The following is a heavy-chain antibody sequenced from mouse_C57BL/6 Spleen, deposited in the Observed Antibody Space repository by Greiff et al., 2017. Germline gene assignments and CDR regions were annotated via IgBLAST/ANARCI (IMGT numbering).Heavy chain of an antibody. Sequence: QVQLQQPGAELVKPGASVKLSCKASGYTFTSYWMHWVKQRPGRGLEWIGRIDPNSGGTKYNEKFKSKATLTVDKPTSTAYMQLSSLTSEDAAVYDGGRWLVREGYFDYWGQGTTLTVSS. J-gene: IGHJ2*01. CDR2: IDPNSGGT. V-gene: IGHV1-72*01. CDR1: GYTFTSYW. D-gene: IGHD2-3*01. CDR3: GRWLVREGYFDY.